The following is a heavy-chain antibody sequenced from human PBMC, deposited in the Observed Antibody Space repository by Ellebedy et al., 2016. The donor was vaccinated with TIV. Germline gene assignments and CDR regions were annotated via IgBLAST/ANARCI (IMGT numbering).Heavy chain of an antibody. V-gene: IGHV3-48*02. CDR3: ARDPATVAGFDF. CDR1: GFSFSNSG. CDR2: ITSSSTT. J-gene: IGHJ4*02. Sequence: GESLKISCIASGFSFSNSGMNWVRQAPGKGLEWVSYITSSSTTYYAASVKGRFTISRDNAKNSLYLQMNSLRDEDTAVYYCARDPATVAGFDFWGQGILVTVSS. D-gene: IGHD6-19*01.